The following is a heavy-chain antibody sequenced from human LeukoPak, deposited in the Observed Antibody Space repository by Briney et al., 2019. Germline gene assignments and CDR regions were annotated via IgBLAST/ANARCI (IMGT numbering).Heavy chain of an antibody. CDR1: GGSFSGYY. J-gene: IGHJ4*02. CDR2: INHSGST. V-gene: IGHV4-34*01. Sequence: PSETLSLTCAVYGGSFSGYYWSWIRQPPGKGLEWIGEINHSGSTNYNPSLKSRVTISVDTSKNQFSLKLSSVTAADTAVYYCARWDSSSASPAFDYWGQGTLVTVSS. CDR3: ARWDSSSASPAFDY. D-gene: IGHD6-6*01.